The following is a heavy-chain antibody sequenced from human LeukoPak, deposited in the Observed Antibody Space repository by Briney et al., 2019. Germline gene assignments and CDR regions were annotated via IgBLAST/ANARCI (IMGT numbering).Heavy chain of an antibody. J-gene: IGHJ4*02. CDR3: ARQTGTTVTPYYFDY. V-gene: IGHV4-59*08. Sequence: SETLSLTCAVYGGSFSGYYWSWIRQPPGKGLEWIGYIYYSGSTNYNPSLKSRVTISVDTSKNQFSLKLSSVTAADTAVYYCARQTGTTVTPYYFDYWGQGTLVTVSS. CDR1: GGSFSGYY. CDR2: IYYSGST. D-gene: IGHD4-17*01.